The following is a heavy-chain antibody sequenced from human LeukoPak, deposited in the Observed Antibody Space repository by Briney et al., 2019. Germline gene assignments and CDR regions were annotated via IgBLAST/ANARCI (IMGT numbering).Heavy chain of an antibody. V-gene: IGHV3-30*18. J-gene: IGHJ4*02. CDR1: GFTFSAYA. D-gene: IGHD5-24*01. CDR2: ISYDGSDK. CDR3: AKDLSRGGAFDY. Sequence: GGSLRLSCAASGFTFSAYAMHWVRQAPGKGLEWVAVISYDGSDKYYPDSVKGRFTISRDNSKNTLYLQVNSLRAEDTAVYYCAKDLSRGGAFDYWGQGTLVTVSS.